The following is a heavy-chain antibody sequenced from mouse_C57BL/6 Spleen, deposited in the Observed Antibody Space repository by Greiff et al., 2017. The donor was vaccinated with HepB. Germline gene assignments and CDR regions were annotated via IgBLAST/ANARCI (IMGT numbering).Heavy chain of an antibody. V-gene: IGHV3-6*01. CDR2: ISYDGSN. CDR1: GYSITSGYY. Sequence: EVKLMESGPGLVKPSQSLSLTCSVTGYSITSGYYWNWIRQFPGNKLEWMGYISYDGSNNYNPSLKNRISITRDTSKNQFFLKLNSVTTEDTATYYCARDYYGSNNFDDWGQGTTLTVSS. CDR3: ARDYYGSNNFDD. D-gene: IGHD1-1*01. J-gene: IGHJ2*01.